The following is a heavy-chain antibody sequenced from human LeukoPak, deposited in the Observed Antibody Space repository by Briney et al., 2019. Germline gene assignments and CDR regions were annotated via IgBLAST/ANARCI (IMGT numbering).Heavy chain of an antibody. CDR3: AREGAGYYYDSSGHLDY. D-gene: IGHD3-22*01. CDR2: ISSSGSTI. J-gene: IGHJ4*02. Sequence: QPGGSLRLSCAASGFTFSSYEMNWVRQAPGKGLEWVSYISSSGSTIYYADSVKGRFTISRDNAKNSLYLQMNSLRAEDTAVYYCAREGAGYYYDSSGHLDYWGQGTLVTVSS. V-gene: IGHV3-48*03. CDR1: GFTFSSYE.